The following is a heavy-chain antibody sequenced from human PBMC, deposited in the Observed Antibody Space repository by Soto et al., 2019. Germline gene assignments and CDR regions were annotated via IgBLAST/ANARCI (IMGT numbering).Heavy chain of an antibody. J-gene: IGHJ4*02. CDR2: INSDGSST. Sequence: GGSLRLSCAASGFTFSSYWMHWVRQAPGKGLVWVSRINSDGSSTSYADSVKGRFTISRDNAKNTLYLQMNSLRAEDTAVYYCAREKLSVRFLEWLVVDYWGQGPVDTLSS. D-gene: IGHD3-3*01. CDR3: AREKLSVRFLEWLVVDY. V-gene: IGHV3-74*01. CDR1: GFTFSSYW.